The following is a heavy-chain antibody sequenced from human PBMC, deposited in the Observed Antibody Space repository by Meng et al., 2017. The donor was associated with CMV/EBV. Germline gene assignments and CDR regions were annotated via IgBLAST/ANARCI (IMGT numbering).Heavy chain of an antibody. CDR2: INPDSGAT. CDR3: ARGQYYYDRSGYFY. Sequence: ASVKVSCKASGYPFTAYYMHWVRQAPGQGLEWMGWINPDSGATNFARNLQGRVTMTRDTSISTAYMELSGLTFDDAAVYYCARGQYYYDRSGYFYWGQGTLVTVSS. V-gene: IGHV1-2*02. D-gene: IGHD3-22*01. CDR1: GYPFTAYY. J-gene: IGHJ4*02.